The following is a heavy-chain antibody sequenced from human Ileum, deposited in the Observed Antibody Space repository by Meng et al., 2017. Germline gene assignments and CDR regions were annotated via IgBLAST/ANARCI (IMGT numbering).Heavy chain of an antibody. CDR3: ARDHWGSLDY. Sequence: QVKLQESGPGLVRPSETLSLICTVSGASVTTSHYQWGWIRQPPGKRLEWIGYASTNYNPSLKSRLTISLDTSKNQVSLKLTSVTAADTAVYYCARDHWGSLDYWGQGILVTVSS. J-gene: IGHJ4*02. V-gene: IGHV4-61*01. CDR1: GASVTTSHYQ. D-gene: IGHD7-27*01. CDR2: AST.